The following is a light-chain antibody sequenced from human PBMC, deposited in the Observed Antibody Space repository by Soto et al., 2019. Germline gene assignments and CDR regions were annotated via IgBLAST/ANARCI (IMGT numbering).Light chain of an antibody. V-gene: IGKV3-20*01. CDR2: GAS. CDR1: QSVSSSY. J-gene: IGKJ5*01. Sequence: ENVLTQSPGTLSLSPGERATLSCRAIQSVSSSYLAWYQQKPGQAPRLLIYGASSRATGIPDRFSGSGSGTDFTLTISRLEPEDFAMYYCHQYGSSPPVTFGQRARLEI. CDR3: HQYGSSPPVT.